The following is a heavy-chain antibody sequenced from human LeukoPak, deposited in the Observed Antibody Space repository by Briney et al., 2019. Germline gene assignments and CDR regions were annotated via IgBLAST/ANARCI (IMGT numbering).Heavy chain of an antibody. CDR3: AKKLIGNIDYFDQ. CDR1: GFIFRSYG. Sequence: GGSLRLSCAAPGFIFRSYGMHWVRQAPGKGLEWVAYISYDGSRNNYADPVKGRFAISRDNSKNMLFLQMNSLKAEDTAVYYCAKKLIGNIDYFDQWGQGTLVTVSS. J-gene: IGHJ4*02. D-gene: IGHD3-22*01. V-gene: IGHV3-30*02. CDR2: ISYDGSRN.